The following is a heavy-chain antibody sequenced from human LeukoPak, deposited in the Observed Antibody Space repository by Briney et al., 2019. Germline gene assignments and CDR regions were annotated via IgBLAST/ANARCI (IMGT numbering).Heavy chain of an antibody. J-gene: IGHJ4*02. Sequence: SETLFLTCTVSGDSINSDYWNWIRQPPGKGLEWIGFIYYSGSTNYNPSLRSRLTISVDTSKNQFSLKLSSVTAADTAVYYCARVVSWYEGFDYWGQGTLVTVSS. CDR1: GDSINSDY. CDR3: ARVVSWYEGFDY. V-gene: IGHV4-59*08. CDR2: IYYSGST. D-gene: IGHD6-13*01.